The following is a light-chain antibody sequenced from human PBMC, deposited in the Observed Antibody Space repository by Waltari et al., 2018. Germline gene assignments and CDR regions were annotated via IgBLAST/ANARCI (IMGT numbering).Light chain of an antibody. Sequence: EIVLTQSPGTLSLSPGERATLSCRASQSVSSTLAWYQQKPGQAPRLLIYGASTRATGIPGRFSGGGSGTDFSLTMNRLGPEDFAVYYCQHFVRLPVTFGQGTKVEIK. J-gene: IGKJ1*01. CDR3: QHFVRLPVT. V-gene: IGKV3-20*01. CDR1: QSVSST. CDR2: GAS.